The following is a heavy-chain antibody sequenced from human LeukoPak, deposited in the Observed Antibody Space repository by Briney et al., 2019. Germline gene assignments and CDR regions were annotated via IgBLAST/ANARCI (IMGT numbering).Heavy chain of an antibody. CDR1: GFTFSSYG. D-gene: IGHD1-26*01. CDR3: AKHSGSYFIYYVDS. V-gene: IGHV3-23*01. CDR2: ISGSAYNS. J-gene: IGHJ4*02. Sequence: GGSLRLSCAASGFTFSSYGMSWVRQAPGKGLEWVSTISGSAYNSCYADSVKGRFTISRDNSANTLYLEMNNLRVEDTALYYCAKHSGSYFIYYVDSWGQGTLVTVSS.